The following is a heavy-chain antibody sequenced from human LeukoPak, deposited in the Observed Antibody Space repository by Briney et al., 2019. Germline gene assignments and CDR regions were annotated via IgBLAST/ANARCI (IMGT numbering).Heavy chain of an antibody. CDR2: ISGSGYST. Sequence: PGGSLRLSCAASGFTFSNYAMSWVRQAPGKGLERVSTISGSGYSTQYADSVKGRFTVSRDQSKNTLNLEMNSLRAEDTAVYYCAKHAADSSGYRFEYWGQGTLVTVSS. V-gene: IGHV3-23*01. CDR1: GFTFSNYA. CDR3: AKHAADSSGYRFEY. J-gene: IGHJ4*02. D-gene: IGHD3-22*01.